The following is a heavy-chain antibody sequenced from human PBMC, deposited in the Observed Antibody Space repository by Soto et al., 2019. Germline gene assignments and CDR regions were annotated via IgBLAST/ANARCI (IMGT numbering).Heavy chain of an antibody. D-gene: IGHD2-15*01. CDR1: GFTFSSYA. V-gene: IGHV3-23*01. CDR2: ISGSGGST. J-gene: IGHJ6*02. Sequence: PGGSLRLSCAASGFTFSSYAMSWVRQAPGKGLEWVSAISGSGGSTYYADSVKGRFTISRDNSKNTLYPQMNSLRAEDTAVYYCAKGLYCSGGSCYIPLYYYYGMDVWGQGTTVTVSS. CDR3: AKGLYCSGGSCYIPLYYYYGMDV.